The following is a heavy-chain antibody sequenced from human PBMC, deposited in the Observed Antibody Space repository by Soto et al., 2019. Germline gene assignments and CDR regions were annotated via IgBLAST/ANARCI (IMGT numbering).Heavy chain of an antibody. V-gene: IGHV3-33*01. D-gene: IGHD3-16*01. Sequence: GGSLRLSCAASGFTFSSYGMHWFRQAPGKGLEWVAFIWHDGGNKFYAESVKGRFTISRDNSKNTLYLQMTSLSAEDTAMYYCARDGDVNTGFGKDYWGQGTLVTVSS. J-gene: IGHJ4*02. CDR2: IWHDGGNK. CDR1: GFTFSSYG. CDR3: ARDGDVNTGFGKDY.